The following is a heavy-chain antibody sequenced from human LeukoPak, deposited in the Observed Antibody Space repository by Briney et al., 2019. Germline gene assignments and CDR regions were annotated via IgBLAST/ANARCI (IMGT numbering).Heavy chain of an antibody. CDR1: GFTFSSYS. CDR3: AGRFGDLLYLFDY. V-gene: IGHV3-21*01. CDR2: ISSSSSDI. Sequence: PGGSLRLSCAASGFTFSSYSMNWVRQAPGKGLEWVSSISSSSSDIYYADSVKGRFTVSRDNAKNSLYLQMNSLRADDTAVYYCAGRFGDLLYLFDYWGQGTLVTVSS. D-gene: IGHD3-10*01. J-gene: IGHJ4*02.